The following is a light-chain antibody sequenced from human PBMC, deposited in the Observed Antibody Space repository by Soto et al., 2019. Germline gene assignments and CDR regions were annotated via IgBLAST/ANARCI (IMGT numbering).Light chain of an antibody. V-gene: IGKV1-5*01. Sequence: DIQMSQSPAPLSASVEDTVTVTCRASQSVSGWLAWYQQKKGEPPKLLIYDASALPRGVPSRFSGSGSGTKCTLTIARLQPDDFSTYYCQQYETSSGTFGPGTKVDIK. J-gene: IGKJ1*01. CDR1: QSVSGW. CDR3: QQYETSSGT. CDR2: DAS.